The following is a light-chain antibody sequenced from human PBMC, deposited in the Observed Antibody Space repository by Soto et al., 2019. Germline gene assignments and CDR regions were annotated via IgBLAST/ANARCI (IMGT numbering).Light chain of an antibody. CDR1: QSVSSD. CDR3: QHYNNWPPWT. J-gene: IGKJ1*01. Sequence: EIIMTQSPATLSVSPGERATLSCRASQSVSSDVAWYQHRPGQAPRLLIYGASTRATGIPARFSGSGSGTEFTLTISSLQSEDFAVYYCQHYNNWPPWTFGQGTKVDIK. CDR2: GAS. V-gene: IGKV3-15*01.